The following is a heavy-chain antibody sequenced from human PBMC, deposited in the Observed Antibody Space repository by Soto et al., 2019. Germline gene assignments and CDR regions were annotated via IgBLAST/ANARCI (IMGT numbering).Heavy chain of an antibody. CDR1: GFTFSNAW. CDR3: TTEYTRNSSTWYSG. D-gene: IGHD6-13*01. V-gene: IGHV3-15*01. CDR2: IKSKTDGGTT. Sequence: GGSLRLSCAASGFTFSNAWMSWVRHAPGKGLEWVGRIKSKTDGGTTDYSAPVKGRFTISRDDSKNTLYLQMNSLKTEDTAVNYCTTEYTRNSSTWYSGWGKGT. J-gene: IGHJ4*02.